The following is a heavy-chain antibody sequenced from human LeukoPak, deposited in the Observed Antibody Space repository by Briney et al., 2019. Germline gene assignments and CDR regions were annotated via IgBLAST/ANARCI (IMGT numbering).Heavy chain of an antibody. CDR3: ARPCSSTSCSPWAFDI. D-gene: IGHD2-2*01. V-gene: IGHV5-51*01. Sequence: GESLKISCKGSGYSFTSYWIGWVRQMPGKGLEWMGIIYPGDSDTRYSPSFQGQDTISADKSISTAYLQWSSLKASDTAMYYCARPCSSTSCSPWAFDIWGQGTMVTVSS. CDR2: IYPGDSDT. J-gene: IGHJ3*02. CDR1: GYSFTSYW.